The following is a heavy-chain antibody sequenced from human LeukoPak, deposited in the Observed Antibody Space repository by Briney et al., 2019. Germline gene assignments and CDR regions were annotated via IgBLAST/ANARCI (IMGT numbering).Heavy chain of an antibody. CDR3: ARNTPSGYDLGFDY. V-gene: IGHV5-51*01. CDR2: IYPGDSDT. J-gene: IGHJ4*02. D-gene: IGHD5-12*01. Sequence: GEALQIPCQCSGCLFTNYWIAWVRQVPGKGLEWMGIIYPGDSDTSYSPSFQGQVTISADKSISTAYLQWDSLKASDTAMYYCARNTPSGYDLGFDYWGQGTLVSVSS. CDR1: GCLFTNYW.